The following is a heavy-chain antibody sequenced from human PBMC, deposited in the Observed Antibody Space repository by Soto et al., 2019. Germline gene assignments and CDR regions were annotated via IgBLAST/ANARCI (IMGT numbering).Heavy chain of an antibody. V-gene: IGHV3-30*18. D-gene: IGHD6-13*01. CDR3: AKSRGGSSWYEGDS. Sequence: QVQLVESGGGVVQPGRSLRLSCAASGFTFSSYGMHWVRQAPGKGLAWVAVISYAGDYQYYADSVKGRFTISRDNSKNTLYLQMNTLRPEDTGVYFCAKSRGGSSWYEGDSWGQGTLVTVSS. J-gene: IGHJ4*02. CDR1: GFTFSSYG. CDR2: ISYAGDYQ.